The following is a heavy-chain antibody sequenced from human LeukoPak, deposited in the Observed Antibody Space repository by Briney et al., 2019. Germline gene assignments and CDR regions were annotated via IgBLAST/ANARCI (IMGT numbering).Heavy chain of an antibody. CDR3: ARAYSPPQWSPFDY. J-gene: IGHJ4*02. CDR2: IYYSAST. Sequence: SETLSLTCTVSGGSISSYYWGWIRRPPGKGLEWIGSIYYSASTYYKPSLKSRVTISLDTSKNQFSLKLSSVTAADTAVYYCARAYSPPQWSPFDYWGQGTLVTVSS. CDR1: GGSISSYY. V-gene: IGHV4-39*07. D-gene: IGHD6-13*01.